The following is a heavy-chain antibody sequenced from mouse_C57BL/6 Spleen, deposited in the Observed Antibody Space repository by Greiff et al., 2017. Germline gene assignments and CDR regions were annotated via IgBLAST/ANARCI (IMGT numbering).Heavy chain of an antibody. CDR2: IYPGSGST. D-gene: IGHD2-2*01. Sequence: VQLQQPGAELVKPGASVKMSCKASGYTFTSYWITWVKQRPGQGLEWIGDIYPGSGSTNYNEKFKSKATLTVDTSSSTAYMQLSSLTSEDSAVYYCAREKYGYSYAMDYWGQGTSVTVSS. J-gene: IGHJ4*01. V-gene: IGHV1-55*01. CDR1: GYTFTSYW. CDR3: AREKYGYSYAMDY.